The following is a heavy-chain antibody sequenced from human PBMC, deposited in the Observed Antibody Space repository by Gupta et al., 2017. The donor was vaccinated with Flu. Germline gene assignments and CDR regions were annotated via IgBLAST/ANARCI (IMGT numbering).Heavy chain of an antibody. CDR3: VKDAGYGEYAF. V-gene: IGHV3-23*01. CDR1: GFAFRGFG. Sequence: EVQLLESGGDLAQPGGSLRLPCGASGFAFRGFGMRLVRLAPGQGLEWVYTISGGTKYYADSVKGRFTISRDTSKNKVFLQMNSLRAEDTGVYYCVKDAGYGEYAFWGQGTLVTVSS. J-gene: IGHJ1*01. D-gene: IGHD4-17*01. CDR2: ISGGTK.